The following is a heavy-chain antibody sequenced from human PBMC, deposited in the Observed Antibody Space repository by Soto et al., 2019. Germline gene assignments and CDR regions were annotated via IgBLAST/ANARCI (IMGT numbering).Heavy chain of an antibody. J-gene: IGHJ4*02. Sequence: SETLSLTCTVSGGSISSGGYYWSWIRQHPGKGLEWIGYIYYSGSTYYNPSLKSRVTISVDTSKNQFSLKLSSVTAADTAVYYCARLRGSMAKTPLFDYWGQGTLVTVSS. CDR3: ARLRGSMAKTPLFDY. V-gene: IGHV4-39*01. CDR1: GGSISSGGYY. CDR2: IYYSGST. D-gene: IGHD5-12*01.